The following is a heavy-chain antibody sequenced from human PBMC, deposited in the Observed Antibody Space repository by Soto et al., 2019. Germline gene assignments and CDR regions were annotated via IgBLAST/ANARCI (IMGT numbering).Heavy chain of an antibody. V-gene: IGHV3-23*01. CDR3: AKDIVVVTAIHYGFFDY. D-gene: IGHD2-21*02. CDR2: ISGSGGST. CDR1: GFTFSSYA. J-gene: IGHJ4*02. Sequence: EVQLLESGGGLVQPGGSLRLSCAASGFTFSSYAMSWVRQAPGKGLEWVSAISGSGGSTYYADSVKGRFTISRDNSKNTLYLQMNSLRAEDTAVSYCAKDIVVVTAIHYGFFDYWGQGTLVTVSS.